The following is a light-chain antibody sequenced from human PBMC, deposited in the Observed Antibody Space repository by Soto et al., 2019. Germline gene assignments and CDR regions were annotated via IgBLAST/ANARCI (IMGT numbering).Light chain of an antibody. CDR2: AAS. Sequence: DIQMTQSPSSLSASVGDRVTITCRASQTISSYLNWYQQKPGKAPKLLIYAASTLQSGVPTRFSGSGSGTDFTLTISCLQPEDFVTYYCQQSYSTPRTFRQGTKVEIK. CDR1: QTISSY. J-gene: IGKJ1*01. CDR3: QQSYSTPRT. V-gene: IGKV1-39*01.